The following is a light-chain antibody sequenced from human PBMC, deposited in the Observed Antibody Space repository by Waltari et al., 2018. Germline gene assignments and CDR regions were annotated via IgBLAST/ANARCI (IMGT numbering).Light chain of an antibody. CDR1: QSVYSS. J-gene: IGKJ1*01. V-gene: IGKV3-15*01. CDR3: QQYNYWPQT. Sequence: EIVMTQSPTTLSVSPGGRATLSCRASQSVYSSLAWYQQKPGQAPRLLIYATSTRATVIPARFSGSGSVTDYTLTISSLQSEDFAVYYCQQYNYWPQTFGQGTKVEIK. CDR2: ATS.